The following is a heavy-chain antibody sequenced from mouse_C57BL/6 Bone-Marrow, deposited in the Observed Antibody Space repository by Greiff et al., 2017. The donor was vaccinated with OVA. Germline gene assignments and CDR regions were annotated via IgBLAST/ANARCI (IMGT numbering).Heavy chain of an antibody. CDR3: TRPTVVATDFDY. V-gene: IGHV1-15*01. J-gene: IGHJ2*01. CDR1: GYTFPDYE. D-gene: IGHD1-1*01. CDR2: IDPETGGP. Sequence: VQLQQSGAELVRPGASVTLSCKASGYTFPDYEMHWVKQTPVHGLEWIGAIDPETGGPAYNQKFKGKAILTADISSSTAYMELRSLTSEDSAVYYCTRPTVVATDFDYWGQGTTLTVSS.